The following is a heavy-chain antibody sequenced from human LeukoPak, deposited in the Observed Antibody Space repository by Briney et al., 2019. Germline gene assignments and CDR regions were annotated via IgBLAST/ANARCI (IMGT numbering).Heavy chain of an antibody. D-gene: IGHD6-6*01. CDR2: FDPEDGET. V-gene: IGHV1-24*01. CDR1: GYTLTELS. J-gene: IGHJ4*02. Sequence: GASVKVSRKVSGYTLTELSMHWVRQAPGKGLEWMGGFDPEDGETIYAQKFQGRVTMTEDTSTDTAYMELSSLRSEDTAVYYCATFRGMYSSSTKSESFDYWGQGTLVTVSS. CDR3: ATFRGMYSSSTKSESFDY.